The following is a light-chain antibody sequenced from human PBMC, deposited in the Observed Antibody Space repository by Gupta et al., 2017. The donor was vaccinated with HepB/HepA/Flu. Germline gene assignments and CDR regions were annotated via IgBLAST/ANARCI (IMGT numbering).Light chain of an antibody. V-gene: IGKV1-8*01. J-gene: IGKJ1*01. Sequence: AIRMTQSPSSFSAFTGDRATITCRASQGISSYLAWYQQKPGKAPKLLIYAASTLQSGVPSRFSGSGSGTDFTLTISCLQSEDFATYYCQQYYSYPRTFGQGTKVEIK. CDR2: AAS. CDR1: QGISSY. CDR3: QQYYSYPRT.